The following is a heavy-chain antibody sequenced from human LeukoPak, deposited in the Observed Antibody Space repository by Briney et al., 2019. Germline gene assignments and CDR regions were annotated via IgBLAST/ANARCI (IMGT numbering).Heavy chain of an antibody. CDR1: GYTFTSYD. J-gene: IGHJ6*03. Sequence: WASVKVSCKASGYTFTSYDINWVRQATGQGLEWMGWMNPNSGNTGYAQKFQGRVTITRNTSISTAYMELSSLRSEDTAVYYCARSPDSGDYYYYYMDVWGKGTTVTVSS. CDR2: MNPNSGNT. CDR3: ARSPDSGDYYYYYMDV. D-gene: IGHD3-10*01. V-gene: IGHV1-8*03.